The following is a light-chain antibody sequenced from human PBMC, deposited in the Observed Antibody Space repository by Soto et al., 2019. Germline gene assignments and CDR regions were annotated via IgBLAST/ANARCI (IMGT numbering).Light chain of an antibody. V-gene: IGKV1-12*01. J-gene: IGKJ2*01. CDR1: QGISSW. CDR3: QQYESSPPSYT. Sequence: DIQMTQSPSSVSASVGDRVTITCRASQGISSWLAWYQQKPGKAPTLLIYAASSLQSGVPSRFSGSGSGTYFTLTISRLEPEDFAVYYCQQYESSPPSYTFGQGTKLEIK. CDR2: AAS.